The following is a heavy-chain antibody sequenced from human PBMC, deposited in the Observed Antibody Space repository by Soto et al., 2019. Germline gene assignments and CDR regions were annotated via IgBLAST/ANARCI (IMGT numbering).Heavy chain of an antibody. J-gene: IGHJ3*02. CDR2: IYHSGST. CDR1: GGSISSGGYS. V-gene: IGHV4-30-2*01. D-gene: IGHD1-26*01. CDR3: ARVRVRGLGGNAFDI. Sequence: PSETLSLTCAVSGGSISSGGYSWSWIRQPPGKGLEWIGYIYHSGSTYYNPSLKSRVTISVDTSKNQFSLKLSSVTAADTAVYYCARVRVRGLGGNAFDIWGQGTMVTVSS.